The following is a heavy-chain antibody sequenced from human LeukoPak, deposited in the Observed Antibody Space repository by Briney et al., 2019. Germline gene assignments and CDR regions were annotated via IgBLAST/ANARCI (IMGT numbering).Heavy chain of an antibody. Sequence: GGSLRLSCAASRFTLRSYGMSWVRQAPAKGLEWVSTLSASGDSTYYVDSVKGRFTISRDNSKNTLYLQMDSLRAEDTAVYYCAKRECSDNNCYFVNWGQGTLVTISS. V-gene: IGHV3-23*01. CDR3: AKRECSDNNCYFVN. CDR1: RFTLRSYG. CDR2: LSASGDST. J-gene: IGHJ4*02. D-gene: IGHD1-20*01.